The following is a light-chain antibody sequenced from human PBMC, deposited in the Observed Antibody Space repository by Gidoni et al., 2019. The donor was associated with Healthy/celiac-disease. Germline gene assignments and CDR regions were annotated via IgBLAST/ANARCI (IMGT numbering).Light chain of an antibody. CDR3: MQALQTTYT. CDR2: LGS. CDR1: QSLLHSNGYNY. Sequence: DIVMPQSPLSLPVTPGEPASISCRSSQSLLHSNGYNYFDWYLQKPGQSPQLLIDLGSNRASGVPDRFSGSGSGTDFTLKISRVEAEDVGVYYCMQALQTTYTFGQGTKLEIK. V-gene: IGKV2-28*01. J-gene: IGKJ2*01.